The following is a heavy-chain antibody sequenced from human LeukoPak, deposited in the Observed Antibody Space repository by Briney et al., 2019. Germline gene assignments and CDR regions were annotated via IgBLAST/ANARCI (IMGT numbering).Heavy chain of an antibody. CDR2: IYHSGST. CDR3: AREGYSSSGPLDY. Sequence: SETLSLTCTVSGGSISSSSYYWGWIRQPPGKGLEWIGSIYHSGSTYYNPSLKSRVTISVDTSKNQFSLKLSSVTAADTAVYYCAREGYSSSGPLDYWGQGTLVTVSS. V-gene: IGHV4-39*07. D-gene: IGHD6-6*01. J-gene: IGHJ4*02. CDR1: GGSISSSSYY.